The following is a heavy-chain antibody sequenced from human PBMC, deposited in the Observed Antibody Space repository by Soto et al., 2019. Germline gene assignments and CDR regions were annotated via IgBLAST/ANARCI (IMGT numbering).Heavy chain of an antibody. D-gene: IGHD2-2*01. Sequence: PSETLSLTCTVSGGSISSYYWSWIRPPPGKGLEWIGYIYYSGSTNYNPSLKSRVTISVDTSKNQFSLKLSSVTAADTAVYYCARVSGVPANYYYYYGMDVWGQGTTVTVSS. J-gene: IGHJ6*02. CDR1: GGSISSYY. CDR2: IYYSGST. V-gene: IGHV4-59*01. CDR3: ARVSGVPANYYYYYGMDV.